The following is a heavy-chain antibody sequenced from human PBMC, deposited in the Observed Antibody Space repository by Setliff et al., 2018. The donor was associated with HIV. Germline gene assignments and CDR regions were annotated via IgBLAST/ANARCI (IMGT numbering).Heavy chain of an antibody. Sequence: GGSLRLSCAASGFTFSGYWMHWVRQAPGKGLVWVSRINSDGSSTTYVDSVKGRFTISRDNAKNSLYLQMNSLRAEDTAVYYCARLSAVTTIDYWGQGTLVTVSS. D-gene: IGHD6-19*01. CDR2: INSDGSST. J-gene: IGHJ4*02. CDR1: GFTFSGYW. CDR3: ARLSAVTTIDY. V-gene: IGHV3-74*01.